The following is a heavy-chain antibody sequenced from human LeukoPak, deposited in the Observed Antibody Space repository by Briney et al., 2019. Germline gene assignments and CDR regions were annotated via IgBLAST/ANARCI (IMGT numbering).Heavy chain of an antibody. V-gene: IGHV1-69*04. CDR2: IIPILGIA. CDR3: ARDAGFWSPRHYYYGMDV. Sequence: GASVKVSCKASGGTFSSYTISWVRQAPGQGLEWMGRIIPILGIANYAQKFQGRVTITADKSTSTAYMELSSLRSEDTAVYYCARDAGFWSPRHYYYGMDVWGQGTTVTVSS. CDR1: GGTFSSYT. J-gene: IGHJ6*02. D-gene: IGHD2-8*02.